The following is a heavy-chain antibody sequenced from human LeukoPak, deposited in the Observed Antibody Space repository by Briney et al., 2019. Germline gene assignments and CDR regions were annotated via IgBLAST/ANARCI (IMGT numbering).Heavy chain of an antibody. V-gene: IGHV1-46*01. D-gene: IGHD2-15*01. CDR2: INPSGGST. J-gene: IGHJ5*02. CDR3: ARDPSSYCSGGSCYTNWFDP. Sequence: ASVKVSCKASGYTFTIYYMHWVRQAPGQGLEWMGIINPSGGSTSYAQKFQGRVTMTRDTSTSTVYMELSSLRSEDTAVYYCARDPSSYCSGGSCYTNWFDPWGQGTLVTVSS. CDR1: GYTFTIYY.